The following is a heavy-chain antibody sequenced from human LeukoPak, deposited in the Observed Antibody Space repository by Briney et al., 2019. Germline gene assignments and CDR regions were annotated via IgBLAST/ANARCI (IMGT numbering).Heavy chain of an antibody. J-gene: IGHJ4*02. Sequence: SVKVSCKASGGTFSSYAISWVRQAPGQGLEWMGRIIPILGIANYAQKFQGRVTITADKSTSTAYMELSSLRSEDTAVYYCARERNYDSSGYPDYWGQGTLVTVSS. D-gene: IGHD3-22*01. CDR3: ARERNYDSSGYPDY. CDR1: GGTFSSYA. CDR2: IIPILGIA. V-gene: IGHV1-69*04.